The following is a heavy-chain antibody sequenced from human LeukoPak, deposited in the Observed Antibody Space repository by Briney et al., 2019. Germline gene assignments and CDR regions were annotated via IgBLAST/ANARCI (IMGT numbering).Heavy chain of an antibody. V-gene: IGHV3-30*02. CDR2: IRYDGSNK. CDR1: RFTFSSYG. D-gene: IGHD3-10*01. J-gene: IGHJ6*03. Sequence: GGSLRLSCAASRFTFSSYGMHWVRQAPGKGLEWVALIRYDGSNKYYADSVKGRFTISRDNSKNTLYLQMNSLRTEDTAVYYCARVRVVPYFYYYYMDVWGKGTTVTVSS. CDR3: ARVRVVPYFYYYYMDV.